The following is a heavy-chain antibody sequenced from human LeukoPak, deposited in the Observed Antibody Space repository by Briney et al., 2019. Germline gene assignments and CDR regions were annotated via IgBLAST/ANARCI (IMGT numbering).Heavy chain of an antibody. CDR3: ASTTFYYGSGTYYYYYYMDV. V-gene: IGHV4-59*08. CDR2: IYYSGST. D-gene: IGHD3-10*01. CDR1: GGSISSYY. Sequence: SETLSLTCTVSGGSISSYYWSWVRQPPGKGLEWIGYIYYSGSTNYNPSLKSRVTISVDTSKNQFSLKLSSVTAADTAVYYCASTTFYYGSGTYYYYYYMDVWGKGTTVTVSS. J-gene: IGHJ6*03.